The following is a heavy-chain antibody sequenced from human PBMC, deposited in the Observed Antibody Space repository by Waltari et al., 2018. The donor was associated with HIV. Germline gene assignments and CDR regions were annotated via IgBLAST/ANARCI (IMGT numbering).Heavy chain of an antibody. CDR1: GYSISSDYY. V-gene: IGHV4-38-2*01. D-gene: IGHD5-18*01. Sequence: QVQLHESGPGMVKPSETLSLTCAVSGYSISSDYYWGWIRQPPGKGLEWIGSASRSGGTYYSPSLKRLVPISLDTSKDQFSLKLNYVAAADTAVYYCGSGSRRGHSHGIDYWGQGTLVTVSS. CDR3: GSGSRRGHSHGIDY. J-gene: IGHJ4*02. CDR2: ASRSGGT.